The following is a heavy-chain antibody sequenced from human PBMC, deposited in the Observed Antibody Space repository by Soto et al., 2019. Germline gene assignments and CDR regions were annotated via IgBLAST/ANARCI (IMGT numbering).Heavy chain of an antibody. CDR1: GFTFSNYI. V-gene: IGHV3-21*01. CDR3: AREGALKPFSS. Sequence: GGSLRLSCVASGFTFSNYIMNWVRQAPGKGLEWVSHISGSSVYIHYADSVKGRFTISRDNAKNSVYLQMDSLRVEDTAVYYCAREGALKPFSSWGQGALVTVSS. J-gene: IGHJ5*02. CDR2: ISGSSVYI.